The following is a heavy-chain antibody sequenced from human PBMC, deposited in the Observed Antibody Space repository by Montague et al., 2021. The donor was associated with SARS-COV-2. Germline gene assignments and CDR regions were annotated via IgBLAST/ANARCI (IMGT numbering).Heavy chain of an antibody. Sequence: SETLSLTCSVSGFSISSGYYWGWIRQTPGKGLEWIGSRYQNGATYYSPSLKRPLTILLDTSKNQFSLSLTSVTAADTAVYYCARSGVGIFDFSYFDSWGQGSLVIVSS. D-gene: IGHD3-3*01. V-gene: IGHV4-38-2*02. CDR1: GFSISSGYY. CDR2: RYQNGAT. CDR3: ARSGVGIFDFSYFDS. J-gene: IGHJ4*02.